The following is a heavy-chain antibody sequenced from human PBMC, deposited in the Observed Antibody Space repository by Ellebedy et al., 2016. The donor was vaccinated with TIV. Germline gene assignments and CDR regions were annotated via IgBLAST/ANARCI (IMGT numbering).Heavy chain of an antibody. J-gene: IGHJ4*02. CDR2: VYPKSGGT. D-gene: IGHD3-22*01. CDR3: ARASGYYGARFDY. CDR1: GYTFTGDYY. V-gene: IGHV1-2*02. Sequence: AASVKVSCKASGYTFTGDYYMHWVRQAPGQGLEWVEWVYPKSGGTKYAQRFQGRVTMTRDTSISTAYMELTRLRSVDTAVYYCARASGYYGARFDYWGQGTLVTVSS.